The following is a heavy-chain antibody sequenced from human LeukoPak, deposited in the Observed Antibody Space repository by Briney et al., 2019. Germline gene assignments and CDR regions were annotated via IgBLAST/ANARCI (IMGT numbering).Heavy chain of an antibody. CDR1: GGSISSYY. Sequence: SETLSLTCTVSGGSISSYYWSWLRQPPGKGLEWIGYFYYSGSTNYNPSLKSRVTISVDTSKNQFSLKLSSVTAADTAVYYCARSKDYSNYSPYNWFDPWGQGTLVTVSS. CDR2: FYYSGST. V-gene: IGHV4-59*08. D-gene: IGHD4-4*01. J-gene: IGHJ5*02. CDR3: ARSKDYSNYSPYNWFDP.